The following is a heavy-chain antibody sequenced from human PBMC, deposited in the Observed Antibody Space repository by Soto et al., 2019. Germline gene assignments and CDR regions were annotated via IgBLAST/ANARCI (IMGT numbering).Heavy chain of an antibody. Sequence: ASVKVSCKASGGTFSSYAISWVRQAPGQGLEWMGGIIPIFGTANYAQKFQGRVTITADKSTSTAYMELSSLRSEDTAVYYCARERKNYYDSSGYVNPFGYWGQGTLVTVPQ. D-gene: IGHD3-22*01. V-gene: IGHV1-69*06. J-gene: IGHJ4*02. CDR3: ARERKNYYDSSGYVNPFGY. CDR2: IIPIFGTA. CDR1: GGTFSSYA.